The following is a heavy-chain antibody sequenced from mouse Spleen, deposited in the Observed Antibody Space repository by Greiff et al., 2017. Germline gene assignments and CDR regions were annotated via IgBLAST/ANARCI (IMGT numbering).Heavy chain of an antibody. J-gene: IGHJ1*01. CDR1: GFTFSSYY. CDR2: ISSGGGST. Sequence: EVKVMESGGGLVKRGGSLKLSCAASGFTFSSYYMSWVRQTPEKRLEWVATISSGGGSTYYPDSVKGRFTISRDNAKNTLYLQMSSLNSEDTAVYYCAVDGYHWYFDVWGAGTTVTVSS. D-gene: IGHD2-3*01. V-gene: IGHV5-9*04. CDR3: AVDGYHWYFDV.